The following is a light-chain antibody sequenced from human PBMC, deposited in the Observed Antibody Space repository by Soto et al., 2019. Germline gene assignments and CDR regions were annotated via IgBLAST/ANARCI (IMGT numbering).Light chain of an antibody. Sequence: EIVLIQSPATPSLSPGERATLSCRSSPSVSTYLAWYQQKPGQAPRLLIYDASNRATGIPARFTGSGSGTDFTLTISSLEPEDFAVYYCQQRRNWPRLAFGGGTKVDSK. CDR1: PSVSTY. V-gene: IGKV3-11*01. J-gene: IGKJ4*01. CDR2: DAS. CDR3: QQRRNWPRLA.